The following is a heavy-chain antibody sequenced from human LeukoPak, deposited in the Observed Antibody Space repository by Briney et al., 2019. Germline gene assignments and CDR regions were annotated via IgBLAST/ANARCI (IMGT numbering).Heavy chain of an antibody. J-gene: IGHJ4*02. CDR2: IRGKANSYAT. CDR1: GFTFSGSA. CDR3: TRRTPCSGGSCYRWVDY. D-gene: IGHD2-15*01. Sequence: GGSLRLSCAASGFTFSGSAMHWVRQASGKGLEWVGRIRGKANSYATAYAASVKGRFTISRDDSKNTAYLQMNSLKTEDTAVYYCTRRTPCSGGSCYRWVDYWGQGTLVTVSS. V-gene: IGHV3-73*01.